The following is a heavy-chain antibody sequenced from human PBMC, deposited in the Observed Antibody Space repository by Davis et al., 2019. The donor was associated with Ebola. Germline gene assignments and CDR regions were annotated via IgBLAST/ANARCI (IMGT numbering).Heavy chain of an antibody. CDR2: YYYTGST. Sequence: MPSETLSLTCAVSGGFVSSGGYSWSWIRQPPGKGLEWIGYYYYTGSTYYNPSLKSRVTISAHTSKRQLSLELTSVTAADTAVYYCARVTSGWHSHWGQGSLVTVSS. CDR3: ARVTSGWHSH. CDR1: GGFVSSGGYS. V-gene: IGHV4-30-4*07. J-gene: IGHJ4*02. D-gene: IGHD6-19*01.